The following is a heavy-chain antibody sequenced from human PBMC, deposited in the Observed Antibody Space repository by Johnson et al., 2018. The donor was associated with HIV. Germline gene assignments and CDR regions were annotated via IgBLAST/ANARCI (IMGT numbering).Heavy chain of an antibody. V-gene: IGHV3-23*04. D-gene: IGHD3-3*01. Sequence: EVQLVESGGGLVQPGGSLRLSCAASGFTFSSYAMSWVRQAPGKGLEWVSAISGSGGSTYYADSVKGRFTISRDNSKNTLYLQMNSLRAEETAVYYCAKHPNYEFGSGYWNDAFDIWGQGTMVTVSS. CDR3: AKHPNYEFGSGYWNDAFDI. CDR2: ISGSGGST. CDR1: GFTFSSYA. J-gene: IGHJ3*02.